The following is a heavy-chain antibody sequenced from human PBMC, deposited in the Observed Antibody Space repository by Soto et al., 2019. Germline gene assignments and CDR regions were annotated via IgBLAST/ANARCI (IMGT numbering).Heavy chain of an antibody. CDR2: INPSGGST. CDR3: ARGDSNGWYFDY. J-gene: IGHJ4*02. D-gene: IGHD6-19*01. V-gene: IGHV1-46*01. Sequence: ASVKVSCKASGYRVTTYQMHWVRQAPGQGLEWMGTINPSGGSTSYAQRFQGRVTMTRDTSTSTVYMQLSSLRSEDTALYYCARGDSNGWYFDYWGQGTLVTVS. CDR1: GYRVTTYQ.